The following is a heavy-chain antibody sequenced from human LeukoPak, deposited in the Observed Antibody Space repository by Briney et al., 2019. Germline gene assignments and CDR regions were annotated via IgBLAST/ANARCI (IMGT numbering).Heavy chain of an antibody. D-gene: IGHD4-11*01. V-gene: IGHV4-39*07. J-gene: IGHJ4*02. CDR3: ARLGTTGVLFDY. CDR2: IYHSGST. Sequence: SETLSLTCTVSGGSISGSSYYWGWIRQPPRKGLEWIGSIYHSGSTYYNPSLKSRVTISVDTSKNQFSLKLSSVTAADTAVYYCARLGTTGVLFDYWGQGTLVTVSS. CDR1: GGSISGSSYY.